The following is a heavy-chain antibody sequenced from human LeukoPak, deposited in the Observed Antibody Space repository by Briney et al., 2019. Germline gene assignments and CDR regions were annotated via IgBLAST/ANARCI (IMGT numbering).Heavy chain of an antibody. V-gene: IGHV3-48*01. Sequence: QPGGSLRLSCAASGFTFSTNTMNWVRQAPGKGLEWLSFISGGSSTIYYADSVKGRFTISRDDAKNSLFLQMNSLRAEDTAVYYSAFRGFDIWGQGTMVTVSS. CDR1: GFTFSTNT. CDR3: AFRGFDI. D-gene: IGHD2/OR15-2a*01. J-gene: IGHJ3*02. CDR2: ISGGSSTI.